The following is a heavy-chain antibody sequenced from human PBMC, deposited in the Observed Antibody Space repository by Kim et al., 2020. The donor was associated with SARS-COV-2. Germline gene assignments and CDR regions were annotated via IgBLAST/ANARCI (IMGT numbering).Heavy chain of an antibody. Sequence: NGRFTISRDNSKNSLYLQMNSLRAEDTAVYYCAKDRIGRFLEWLLGIIDYWGQGTLVTVSS. V-gene: IGHV3-23*01. D-gene: IGHD3-3*01. CDR3: AKDRIGRFLEWLLGIIDY. J-gene: IGHJ4*02.